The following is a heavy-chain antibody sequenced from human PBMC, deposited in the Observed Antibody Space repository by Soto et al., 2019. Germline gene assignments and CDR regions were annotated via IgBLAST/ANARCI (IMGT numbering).Heavy chain of an antibody. CDR1: GLTVSTNP. CDR2: IYTGGGT. CDR3: ARDGSGH. Sequence: EVQLVESGGGLVQPGGSLRLSCAASGLTVSTNPMSWVRQAPGKGLEWVSVIYTGGGTHYADSVKGRFTISRDNSNNTVTLQINSLRPEDTAVYYCARDGSGHWGQGTLVTVSS. V-gene: IGHV3-66*01. J-gene: IGHJ1*01.